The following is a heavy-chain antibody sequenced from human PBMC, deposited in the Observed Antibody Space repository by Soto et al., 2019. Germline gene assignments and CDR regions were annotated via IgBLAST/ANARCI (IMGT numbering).Heavy chain of an antibody. CDR2: IYYTGST. CDR1: GGSVNNGNYY. V-gene: IGHV4-61*03. Sequence: QVQLQESGPGLVNSSETLSLTCTVSGGSVNNGNYYFAWIRQPPGKALEWFGYIYYTGSTNYSHALSSRVTISIDTSENHFSLRLISVTAADASVYYCARAQRFVILNFWGQVALVTFSA. CDR3: ARAQRFVILNF. D-gene: IGHD3-16*01. J-gene: IGHJ4*02.